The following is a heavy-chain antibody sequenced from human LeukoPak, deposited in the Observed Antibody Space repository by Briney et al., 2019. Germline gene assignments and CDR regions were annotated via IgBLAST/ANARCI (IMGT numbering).Heavy chain of an antibody. J-gene: IGHJ4*02. CDR3: ARDDSSGYYLY. CDR1: GFTFSSYS. D-gene: IGHD3-22*01. V-gene: IGHV3-21*01. CDR2: ISSSSSYI. Sequence: PGGSLRLSFAASGFTFSSYSMNWVRQAPGKGLEWVSSISSSSSYIYYADSVKGRFTISRDNAKNTLYLQMNSLRAEDTAVYYCARDDSSGYYLYWGQGTLVTVSS.